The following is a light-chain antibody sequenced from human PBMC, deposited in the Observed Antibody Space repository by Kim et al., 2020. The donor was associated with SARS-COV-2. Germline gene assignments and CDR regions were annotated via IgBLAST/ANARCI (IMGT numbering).Light chain of an antibody. J-gene: IGKJ2*01. CDR2: KAS. V-gene: IGKV1-5*03. CDR1: QNINIW. Sequence: LSASVEDSLTITCRASQNINIWLAWYQLRPGRAPKHLSYKASNLESGVPSRFSGSGSGTEFTLTIYSLQPDDCATYYCQQYDTYHTFGQGTKLEI. CDR3: QQYDTYHT.